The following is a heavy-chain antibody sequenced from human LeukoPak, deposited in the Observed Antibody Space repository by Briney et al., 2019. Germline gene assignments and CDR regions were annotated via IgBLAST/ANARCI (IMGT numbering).Heavy chain of an antibody. CDR3: VREGWQWLVHAFDI. V-gene: IGHV4-39*07. D-gene: IGHD6-19*01. CDR2: IYYSGST. J-gene: IGHJ3*02. Sequence: SETLSLTCTVSGGSISSSSHYWGWIRQPPGKGLEWIGNIYYSGSTYYKSSLKSRVTISVDTSKNQFSLKLSSVTAADTAVYYCVREGWQWLVHAFDIWGQGTMVTGSS. CDR1: GGSISSSSHY.